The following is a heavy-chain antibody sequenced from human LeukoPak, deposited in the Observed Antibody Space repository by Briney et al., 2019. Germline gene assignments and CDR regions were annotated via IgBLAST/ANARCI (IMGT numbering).Heavy chain of an antibody. D-gene: IGHD3-9*01. V-gene: IGHV1-69*13. J-gene: IGHJ4*02. CDR3: ARDLGHFDWLPQAWY. CDR1: GGTFSSYA. CDR2: IIPIFGTA. Sequence: SVKVFCKASGGTFSSYAFSWVRQAPGQGLEWMGGIIPIFGTANYAQKFQGRVTITADESTSTAYMELSSLRSEDTAVYYCARDLGHFDWLPQAWYWGQGTLVTVSS.